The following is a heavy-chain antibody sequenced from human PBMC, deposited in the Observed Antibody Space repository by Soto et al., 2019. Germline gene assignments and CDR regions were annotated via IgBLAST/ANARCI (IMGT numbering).Heavy chain of an antibody. Sequence: QLQLQESGPGLVKPSETLSLTCTVSGGSISSGPYSWGWIRQPPGEGLEWIATFHYGESTHYNPSLESRVTVSVDTYQNHFSLKVSSVTVADTAVYYCARLGGFCSSTNCYGYYAMDVWGQGTTVTVSS. J-gene: IGHJ6*02. CDR3: ARLGGFCSSTNCYGYYAMDV. CDR1: GGSISSGPYS. CDR2: FHYGEST. V-gene: IGHV4-39*02. D-gene: IGHD2-2*01.